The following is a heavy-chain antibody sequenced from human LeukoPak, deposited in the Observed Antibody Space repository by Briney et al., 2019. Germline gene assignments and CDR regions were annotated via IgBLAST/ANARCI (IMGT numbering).Heavy chain of an antibody. CDR3: ARVYYGGNSAAFDI. D-gene: IGHD4-23*01. CDR1: GYTFTSFY. Sequence: GASVKVSCKASGYTFTSFYLHWVRQAPGQGLEWMGIINPSGGDTRYAQEFQGRVTMTRDTSAGTVYMELSSLRSEDTAVYYCARVYYGGNSAAFDIWGQGTMVTVSS. J-gene: IGHJ3*02. CDR2: INPSGGDT. V-gene: IGHV1-46*01.